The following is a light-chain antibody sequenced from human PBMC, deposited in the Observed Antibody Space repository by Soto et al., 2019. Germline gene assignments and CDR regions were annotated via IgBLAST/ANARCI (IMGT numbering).Light chain of an antibody. J-gene: IGKJ4*01. CDR1: QSISIY. CDR3: QQSYTSLALT. V-gene: IGKV1-39*01. CDR2: GAA. Sequence: DIQMTQSPSSLSASVGDRVTITCRASQSISIYLNWYQHKPGRAPQLLIFGAATLHTGVPPRFSGRGSGTNFALTIISLQREDFATYYCQQSYTSLALTFGGGTKVEI.